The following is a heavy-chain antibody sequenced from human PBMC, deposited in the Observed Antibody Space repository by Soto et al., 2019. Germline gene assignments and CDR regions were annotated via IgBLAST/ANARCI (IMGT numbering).Heavy chain of an antibody. CDR3: ARDQNYYYDSCSYYGGLDY. D-gene: IGHD3-22*01. CDR2: IYYSGST. J-gene: IGHJ4*02. CDR1: GGSISSGDYY. Sequence: SETLSLTCTVSGGSISSGDYYWSWIRQPPGKGLEWIGYIYYSGSTYYNPSLKSRVTILVDTSKNQFSLRLSSVTAADTAVYYCARDQNYYYDSCSYYGGLDYWGQGTLSPSPQ. V-gene: IGHV4-30-4*01.